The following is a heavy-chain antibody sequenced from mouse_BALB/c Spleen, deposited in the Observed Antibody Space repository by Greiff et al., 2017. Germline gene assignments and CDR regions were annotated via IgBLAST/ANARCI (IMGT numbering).Heavy chain of an antibody. V-gene: IGHV5-9-4*01. CDR1: GFTFSSYA. D-gene: IGHD2-1*01. CDR3: ARESGGNYDAMDY. CDR2: ISSGGSYT. J-gene: IGHJ4*01. Sequence: EVMLVESGGGLVKPGGSLKLSCAASGFTFSSYAMSWVRQSPEKRLEWVAEISSGGSYTYYPDTVTGRFTISRDNAKNTLYLEMSSLRSEDTAMYYCARESGGNYDAMDYWGQGTSVTVSS.